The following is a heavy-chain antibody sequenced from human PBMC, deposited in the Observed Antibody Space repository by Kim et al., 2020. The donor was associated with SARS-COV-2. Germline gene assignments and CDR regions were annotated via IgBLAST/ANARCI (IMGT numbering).Heavy chain of an antibody. Sequence: GGSLRLSCAASGFTFSSYGMHWVRQAPGKGLEWVAVISYDGSNKYYADSVKGRFTISRDNSKNTLYLQMNSLRAEDTAVYYCARDHRFGERPSFGYWGQGTLVTVSS. CDR2: ISYDGSNK. CDR1: GFTFSSYG. D-gene: IGHD3-10*01. V-gene: IGHV3-33*05. CDR3: ARDHRFGERPSFGY. J-gene: IGHJ4*02.